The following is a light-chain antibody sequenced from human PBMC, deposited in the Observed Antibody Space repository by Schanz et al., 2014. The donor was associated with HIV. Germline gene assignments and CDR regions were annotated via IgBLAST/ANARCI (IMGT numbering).Light chain of an antibody. CDR1: SSDVGGYNH. Sequence: QSALTQPPSASGSPGQSVTISCTGTSSDVGGYNHLSWYQQHPGKAPKVMIYDVSNRPSGVSNRFSGSKSGNTASLTISGLQAEDEADYYCSSYTSSSTPLVFGGGTKLTVL. CDR3: SSYTSSSTPLV. J-gene: IGLJ3*02. V-gene: IGLV2-14*03. CDR2: DVS.